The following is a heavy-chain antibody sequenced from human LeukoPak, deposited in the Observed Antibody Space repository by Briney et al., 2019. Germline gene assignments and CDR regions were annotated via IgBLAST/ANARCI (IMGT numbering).Heavy chain of an antibody. CDR2: IVSDGSDT. CDR3: AGGISPRNSVAFDI. Sequence: GGSLKLSCEASGFTFSSYTINWVRQAPGKGLEWVALIVSDGSDTYYADSVKGQFTISRDNPKNTLYLQMNSVIPDATALYYCAGGISPRNSVAFDIWGQGTMVTVS. V-gene: IGHV3-30*04. J-gene: IGHJ3*02. CDR1: GFTFSSYT. D-gene: IGHD3-16*01.